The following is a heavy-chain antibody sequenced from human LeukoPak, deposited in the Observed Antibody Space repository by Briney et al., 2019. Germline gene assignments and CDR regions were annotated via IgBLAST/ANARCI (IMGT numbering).Heavy chain of an antibody. Sequence: SETLSLTCTVSGGSISSGDYYWSWIRLPPGKGLEWIGYIYYSGSTYYNPSLKSRVTISVDTSKNQFSLKLSSVTAADTAVYYCARAPYYYDSSGYYRWWYFDLWGRGTLVTVSS. V-gene: IGHV4-30-4*01. CDR3: ARAPYYYDSSGYYRWWYFDL. J-gene: IGHJ2*01. CDR1: GGSISSGDYY. CDR2: IYYSGST. D-gene: IGHD3-22*01.